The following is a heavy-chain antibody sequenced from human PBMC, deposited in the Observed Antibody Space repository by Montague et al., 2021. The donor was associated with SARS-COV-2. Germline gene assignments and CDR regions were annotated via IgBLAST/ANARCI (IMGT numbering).Heavy chain of an antibody. CDR1: GGSIGTNY. J-gene: IGHJ5*02. Sequence: SETLSLTCSVSGGSIGTNYWSWIRQPPGGGLEWIGYAYHNGRTNXNPSLRCRVTMSLDTSKNQFSLNVTSVTAADTAVYHCARSRFVVVPAAMSFGHSYFDPWGQGRLVTVSS. CDR3: ARSRFVVVPAAMSFGHSYFDP. D-gene: IGHD2-2*01. V-gene: IGHV4-59*01. CDR2: AYHNGRT.